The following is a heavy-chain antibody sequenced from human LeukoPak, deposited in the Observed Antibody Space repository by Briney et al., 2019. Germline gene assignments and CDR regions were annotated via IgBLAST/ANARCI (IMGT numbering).Heavy chain of an antibody. CDR1: GGSVSSGSYY. V-gene: IGHV4-61*01. D-gene: IGHD6-13*01. CDR3: ARVNGIAAAGTSYYFDY. Sequence: SETLSLTCTVSGGSVSSGSYYWSWIRQPPGKGLEWIGYIYYSGSTNYNPSLKSRVTISVDTSKNQFSLKLSSVTAADTAVYYCARVNGIAAAGTSYYFDYWGQGNPGHRLL. J-gene: IGHJ4*02. CDR2: IYYSGST.